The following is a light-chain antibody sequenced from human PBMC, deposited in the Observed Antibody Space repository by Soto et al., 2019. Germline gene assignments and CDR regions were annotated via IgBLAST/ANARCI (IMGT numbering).Light chain of an antibody. CDR3: QQSYSRPLT. J-gene: IGKJ3*01. CDR1: QYISSY. V-gene: IGKV1-39*01. CDR2: GAS. Sequence: DIQMTQSPSSLSASVGDRVTITCRASQYISSYVNWYQQKPGKAPKFLIYGASDLQRRVPSRFSGSGSGTDFTLTINSLQPEDFATYYCQQSYSRPLTFGPGTKVDIK.